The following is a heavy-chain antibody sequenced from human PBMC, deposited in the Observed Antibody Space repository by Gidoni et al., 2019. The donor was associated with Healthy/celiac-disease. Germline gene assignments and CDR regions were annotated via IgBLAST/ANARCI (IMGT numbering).Heavy chain of an antibody. Sequence: QVQLGQSGAAVKTPGSSVRFSDKASVGAFSSYAISGVRQSPGQGLEWMGGLFPIFGTANYAQKCQGRVTITADESTSTACMELSSLGSEDTAVYYCARGSFAELGAVAGLMYYFDYWGQGTLVTVSS. CDR1: VGAFSSYA. V-gene: IGHV1-69*01. J-gene: IGHJ4*02. D-gene: IGHD6-19*01. CDR2: LFPIFGTA. CDR3: ARGSFAELGAVAGLMYYFDY.